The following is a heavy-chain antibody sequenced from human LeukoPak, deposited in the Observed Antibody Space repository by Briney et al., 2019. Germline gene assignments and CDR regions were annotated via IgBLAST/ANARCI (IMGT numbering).Heavy chain of an antibody. V-gene: IGHV4-39*01. CDR1: GGSISSTSYY. J-gene: IGHJ3*02. D-gene: IGHD3-10*01. CDR3: ARLPYYGSGSPHDASDI. Sequence: ASETLSLTCTVSGGSISSTSYYGGWIRQPPGKGLEWIGSSYYRVPTYYNPSLKSRVTISVDTSKNQLSLKLSSVTAADTAVYYCARLPYYGSGSPHDASDIWGQGKMVTVSS. CDR2: SYYRVPT.